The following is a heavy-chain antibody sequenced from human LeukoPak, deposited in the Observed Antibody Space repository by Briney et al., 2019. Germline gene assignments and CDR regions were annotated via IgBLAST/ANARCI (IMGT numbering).Heavy chain of an antibody. Sequence: GGSLRLSCAASGFTVSSNYMSWVRQAPGKGLEWVSVIYSGGSTYYADSVKGRFTISRDNSKNTLYLQMNSLRAEDTAVYYCAKPPGAYSSSWCFDYWGQGTLVTVSS. CDR3: AKPPGAYSSSWCFDY. J-gene: IGHJ4*02. V-gene: IGHV3-53*05. D-gene: IGHD6-13*01. CDR2: IYSGGST. CDR1: GFTVSSNY.